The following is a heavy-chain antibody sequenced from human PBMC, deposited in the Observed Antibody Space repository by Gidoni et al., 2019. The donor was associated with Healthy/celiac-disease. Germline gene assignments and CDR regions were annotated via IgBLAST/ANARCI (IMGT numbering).Heavy chain of an antibody. CDR2: ISSSGSTI. Sequence: EVQLVESGGGLVNPGGSLRLSCAASGFTFSSYSMNWVRQAPGKGLEWVSSISSSGSTIYYADSVKGRFTISRDNAKNSLYLQMNSLRAEDTAVYYCARGKYSSGPPFDYWGQGTLVTGSS. CDR3: ARGKYSSGPPFDY. CDR1: GFTFSSYS. J-gene: IGHJ4*02. V-gene: IGHV3-21*01. D-gene: IGHD6-19*01.